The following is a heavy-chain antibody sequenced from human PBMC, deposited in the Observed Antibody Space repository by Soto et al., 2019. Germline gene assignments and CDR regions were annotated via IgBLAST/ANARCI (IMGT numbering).Heavy chain of an antibody. CDR1: GFTFSSYS. CDR2: ISSSSSTI. V-gene: IGHV3-48*02. J-gene: IGHJ4*02. D-gene: IGHD1-26*01. CDR3: ERDHHFIVGAPFDY. Sequence: GGSLRLSCAASGFTFSSYSMNWVRQAPGKGLEWVSYISSSSSTIYYADSVKGRFTLSRDNAKNSLYLQMNSLRDEDSAVYYCERDHHFIVGAPFDYWGQGTLVTVSS.